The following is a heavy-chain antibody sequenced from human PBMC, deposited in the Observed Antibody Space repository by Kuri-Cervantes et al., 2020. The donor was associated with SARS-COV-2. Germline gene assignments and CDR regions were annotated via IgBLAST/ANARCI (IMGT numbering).Heavy chain of an antibody. Sequence: GGSLRLSCAASGFTFSSYAMHWVRQAPGKGLEWVAVISYDGSNKYYADSVKGRFTISRDNSKNTLYLQMNTLRPEDTAVYYCAKDRNDYGSGTCFDSWGRGTLVTVSS. CDR2: ISYDGSNK. CDR3: AKDRNDYGSGTCFDS. CDR1: GFTFSSYA. D-gene: IGHD3-10*01. J-gene: IGHJ4*02. V-gene: IGHV3-30-3*01.